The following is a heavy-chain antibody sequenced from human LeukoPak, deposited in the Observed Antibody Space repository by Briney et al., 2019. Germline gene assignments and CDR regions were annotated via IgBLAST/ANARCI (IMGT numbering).Heavy chain of an antibody. CDR1: GGSFSGYY. CDR2: INHSGST. D-gene: IGHD5-12*01. Sequence: PSETLSLTCAVYGGSFSGYYWSWIRQPPGKGLEWIGEINHSGSTNYNPSLKSRVTISVDTSKNQFSLKLSSVTAADTAVYYCARQLYSGYDWGAFDIWGQGTMVTVSS. V-gene: IGHV4-34*01. CDR3: ARQLYSGYDWGAFDI. J-gene: IGHJ3*02.